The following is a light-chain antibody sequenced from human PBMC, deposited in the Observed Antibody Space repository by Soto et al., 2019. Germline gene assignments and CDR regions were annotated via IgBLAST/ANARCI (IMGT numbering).Light chain of an antibody. CDR2: GIS. Sequence: EIVMTQSPATLSASPGERATLSCRASQSVNSNYLAWYQQKPGQAPRLLIYGISKRATDIPDRFSGSGSGTEFTLTISSLQPEDFATYYCQQHGQWPITFGQGTRLENK. J-gene: IGKJ5*01. CDR3: QQHGQWPIT. V-gene: IGKV3D-15*01. CDR1: QSVNSN.